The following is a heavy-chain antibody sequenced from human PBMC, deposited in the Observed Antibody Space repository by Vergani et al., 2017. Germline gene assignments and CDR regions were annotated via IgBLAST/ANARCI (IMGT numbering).Heavy chain of an antibody. Sequence: EVQLVQSGAEVKKPGESLKISCKGSGYSFTSYWIGWVRQMPGKGLEWMGIIYPGDSDTRYSPSFQGQVTISADKSISTAYLQWSSLKASDTAMYYCARHIKFVRFGEERHMDVWGQGTTVTVSS. D-gene: IGHD3-10*01. CDR2: IYPGDSDT. CDR3: ARHIKFVRFGEERHMDV. J-gene: IGHJ6*02. V-gene: IGHV5-51*01. CDR1: GYSFTSYW.